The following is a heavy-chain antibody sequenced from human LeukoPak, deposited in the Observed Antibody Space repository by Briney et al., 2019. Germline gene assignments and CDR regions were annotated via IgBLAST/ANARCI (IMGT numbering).Heavy chain of an antibody. CDR3: ARGGSGSLDV. CDR1: GFTFDDYA. J-gene: IGHJ6*02. D-gene: IGHD3-10*01. V-gene: IGHV3-9*01. CDR2: ISWNSGSI. Sequence: GGSLRLSCAASGFTFDDYAMHWVRQAPGKGLEWVSGISWNSGSIGYADSVKGRFTISRDNAKNSLYLQMNSLRAEDTAVYYCARGGSGSLDVWGQGTTVTVSS.